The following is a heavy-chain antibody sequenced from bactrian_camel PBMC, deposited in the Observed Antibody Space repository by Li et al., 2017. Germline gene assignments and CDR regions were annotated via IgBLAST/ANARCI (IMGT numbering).Heavy chain of an antibody. V-gene: IGHV3S1*01. J-gene: IGHJ4*01. D-gene: IGHD2*01. CDR3: AATHRASEHYTLLRPDEYVF. CDR1: GDTDNADC. CDR2: IYTGAPRT. Sequence: HVQLVESGGGSAQAGGSLKLSCQASGDTDNADCLAWFRQAPGKEREGVAGIYTGAPRTYYADSVKGRVTISVDRAKNTLYLQMNSLKPEDTAMYYCAATHRASEHYTLLRPDEYVFWGQGTQVTVSS.